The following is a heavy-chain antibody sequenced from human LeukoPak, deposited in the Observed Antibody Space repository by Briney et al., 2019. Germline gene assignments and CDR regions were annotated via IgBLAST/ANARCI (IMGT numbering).Heavy chain of an antibody. V-gene: IGHV3-21*01. CDR1: GFTFSSYS. D-gene: IGHD3-22*01. Sequence: GGSLRLSCAASGFTFSSYSMNWVRQAPGKGLEWVSSIASSGAYIYHADSVKGRFTVSRDNAKNSLYMQMNSLRADDTAVYYCARDSSGQDWGQGTLVTVSS. J-gene: IGHJ4*02. CDR2: IASSGAYI. CDR3: ARDSSGQD.